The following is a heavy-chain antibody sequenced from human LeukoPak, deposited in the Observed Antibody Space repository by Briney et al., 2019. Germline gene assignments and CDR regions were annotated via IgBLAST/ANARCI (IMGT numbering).Heavy chain of an antibody. Sequence: GGSLRLSCAASGFTFSSYWMSWVRQAPGKGLEWVANIKQDGSEKYYVDSVKGRFTISRDNAKNSLYLQMNSLRAEDTAVYYCARDSGIAAAGYNWFDPWGQGTLVTVSS. CDR1: GFTFSSYW. J-gene: IGHJ5*02. V-gene: IGHV3-7*01. CDR3: ARDSGIAAAGYNWFDP. CDR2: IKQDGSEK. D-gene: IGHD6-13*01.